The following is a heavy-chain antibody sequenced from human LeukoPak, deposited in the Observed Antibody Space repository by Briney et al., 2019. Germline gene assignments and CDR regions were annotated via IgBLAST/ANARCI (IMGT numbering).Heavy chain of an antibody. J-gene: IGHJ4*02. V-gene: IGHV3-21*01. D-gene: IGHD1-26*01. Sequence: GGSLRLSCAASGFTFSSYSMNWVRQAPGKGLEWVSSISSSSSYIYYADSVKGRFTISRDNAKNTLYLQMNSLRAEDTAVYYCAKEGASLSILYYFDYWGQGTLVTVSS. CDR1: GFTFSSYS. CDR2: ISSSSSYI. CDR3: AKEGASLSILYYFDY.